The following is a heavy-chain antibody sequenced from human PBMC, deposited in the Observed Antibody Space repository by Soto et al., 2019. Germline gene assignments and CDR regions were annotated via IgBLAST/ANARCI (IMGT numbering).Heavy chain of an antibody. CDR3: AARHFWSRPWTDRRLDY. V-gene: IGHV4-4*02. CDR2: ISHSGST. J-gene: IGHJ4*02. D-gene: IGHD3-3*02. CDR1: GDSISSRSY. Sequence: PSETLSLTCTVTGDSISSRSYYWVRQPPERGLEWIGQISHSGSTNYNPSLTSRVTISVDKSKNHFSLKLTSVTAADTAVYYCAARHFWSRPWTDRRLDYWGQGTLVTVSS.